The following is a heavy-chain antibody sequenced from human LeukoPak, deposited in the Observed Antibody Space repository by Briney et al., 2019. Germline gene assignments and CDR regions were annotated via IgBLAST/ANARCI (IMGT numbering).Heavy chain of an antibody. Sequence: SQTLSLTCTVSGGSISSGSYYWSWIRQPAGKGLQWIGRIYGSGSTTYNPSLKSRLTMSVDTSKNQFSLKLSSVTAADTAVYYCARVGSDYYGSGSYGSMDYWGQGTLVTVSS. D-gene: IGHD3-10*01. V-gene: IGHV4-61*02. J-gene: IGHJ4*02. CDR3: ARVGSDYYGSGSYGSMDY. CDR2: IYGSGST. CDR1: GGSISSGSYY.